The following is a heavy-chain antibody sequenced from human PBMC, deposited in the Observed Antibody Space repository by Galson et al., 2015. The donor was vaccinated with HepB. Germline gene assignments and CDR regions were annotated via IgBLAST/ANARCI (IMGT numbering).Heavy chain of an antibody. CDR2: IYYSGST. D-gene: IGHD3-10*01. J-gene: IGHJ4*02. CDR1: GGSVSSGSYY. Sequence: ETLSLTCTVSGGSVSSGSYYWSWIRQPPGKGLEWIGYIYYSGSTNYNPSLKSRVTISVDTSKNQFSLKLSSVTAADTAVYYCARLYGSGSYAADFDYWGQGTLVTVSS. V-gene: IGHV4-61*01. CDR3: ARLYGSGSYAADFDY.